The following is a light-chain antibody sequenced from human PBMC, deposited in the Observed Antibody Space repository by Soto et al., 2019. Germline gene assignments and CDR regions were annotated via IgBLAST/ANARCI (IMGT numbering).Light chain of an antibody. CDR1: SSDVGDYNF. Sequence: QSALTQPASVSGSPGQSITISCTGTSSDVGDYNFVSWYQQLPGKAPKLMIYEVSHRPSGVSNRLSGSKSGNTASLTISGLLAEDEAHYYCSSHTSSSLWVFGGGTKLTVL. CDR2: EVS. V-gene: IGLV2-14*03. CDR3: SSHTSSSLWV. J-gene: IGLJ3*02.